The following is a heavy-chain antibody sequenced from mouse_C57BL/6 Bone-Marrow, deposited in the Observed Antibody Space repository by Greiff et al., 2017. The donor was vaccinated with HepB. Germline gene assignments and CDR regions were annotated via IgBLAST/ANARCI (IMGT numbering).Heavy chain of an antibody. J-gene: IGHJ3*01. Sequence: VKLQQSGPGLVAPSQSLSITCTVSGFSLTSYGVDWVRQSPGKGLEWLGVIWGVGSTNYNSALKSRLSISKDNSKSQVFLKMNSLQTDDTAMYYCARASRWLLFAYWGQGTLVTVSA. V-gene: IGHV2-6*01. CDR3: ARASRWLLFAY. CDR1: GFSLTSYG. CDR2: IWGVGST. D-gene: IGHD2-3*01.